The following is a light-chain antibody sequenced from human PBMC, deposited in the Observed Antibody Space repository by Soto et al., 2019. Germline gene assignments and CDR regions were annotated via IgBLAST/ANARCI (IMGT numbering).Light chain of an antibody. CDR3: QQYNNWPWT. Sequence: EFVLTQSPGTLSLSPGERATLSCRASQTVSTNYLAWYQQRPGQVPRLLIYATSSRATGIPDRFSGSGSGTHFSLTITRLEPEDFAVYYCQQYNNWPWTFGQGTKVEIK. J-gene: IGKJ1*01. V-gene: IGKV3-20*01. CDR2: ATS. CDR1: QTVSTNY.